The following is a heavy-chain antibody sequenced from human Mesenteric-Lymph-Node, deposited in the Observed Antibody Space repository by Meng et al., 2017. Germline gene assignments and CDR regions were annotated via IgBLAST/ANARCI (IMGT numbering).Heavy chain of an antibody. CDR1: GYTFTGYY. Sequence: ASVKVSCKASGYTFTGYYMHWVRQAPGQGLEWMGWMNPNSGHTDCAQKFQGRLTITRDTSIKTVYMELSSLRSEDTAVYYCTRESSGFAPMDAFDIWGQGTVVTVSS. J-gene: IGHJ3*02. CDR3: TRESSGFAPMDAFDI. D-gene: IGHD3-22*01. V-gene: IGHV1-8*03. CDR2: MNPNSGHT.